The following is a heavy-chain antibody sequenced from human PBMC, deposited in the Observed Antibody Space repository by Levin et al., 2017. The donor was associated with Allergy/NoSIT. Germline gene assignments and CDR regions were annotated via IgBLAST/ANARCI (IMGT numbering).Heavy chain of an antibody. CDR3: AKDVGLVAYCGGDCYHDAFDI. D-gene: IGHD2-21*02. CDR2: ISGSGGST. CDR1: GFTFSSYA. V-gene: IGHV3-23*01. J-gene: IGHJ3*02. Sequence: GGSLRLSCAASGFTFSSYAMSWVRQAPGKGLEWVSAISGSGGSTYYADSVKGRFTISRDNSKNTLYLQMNSLRAEDTAVYYCAKDVGLVAYCGGDCYHDAFDIWGQGTMVTVSS.